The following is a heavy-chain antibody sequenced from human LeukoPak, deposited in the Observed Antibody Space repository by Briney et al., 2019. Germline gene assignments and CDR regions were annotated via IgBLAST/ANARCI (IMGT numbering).Heavy chain of an antibody. CDR2: ISGSGGST. D-gene: IGHD3-22*01. Sequence: GGSLRLSCAASGFTFSSYAMSWVCQAPGKGLEWVSDISGSGGSTYYADSVKGRFTISRDNSKNTLYLQMNSLRAEDTAVYYCAHPADVGYYDSSGYNVFTYWGQGTLVTVSS. V-gene: IGHV3-23*01. CDR1: GFTFSSYA. CDR3: AHPADVGYYDSSGYNVFTY. J-gene: IGHJ4*02.